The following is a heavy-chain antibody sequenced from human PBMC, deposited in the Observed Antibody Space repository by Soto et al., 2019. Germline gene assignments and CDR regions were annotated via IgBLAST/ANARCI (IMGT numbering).Heavy chain of an antibody. Sequence: ASVKVSCKASGYTVTSYAMHWVRQAPGQRLEWMGWINAGNGNTKYSQKFQGRVTITRDTSASTAYMELSSLRSEDTAVYYCARGEAVAIYPSDYWGQGTLVTVSS. CDR2: INAGNGNT. CDR3: ARGEAVAIYPSDY. D-gene: IGHD6-19*01. V-gene: IGHV1-3*01. J-gene: IGHJ4*02. CDR1: GYTVTSYA.